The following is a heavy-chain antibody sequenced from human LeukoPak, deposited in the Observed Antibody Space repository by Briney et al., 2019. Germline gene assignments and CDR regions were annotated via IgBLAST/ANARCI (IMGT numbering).Heavy chain of an antibody. CDR1: VGTFISYA. D-gene: IGHD3-10*01. J-gene: IGHJ4*02. CDR3: ARGGVRGGLWFGELLEYYFDY. CDR2: IIPILGIA. V-gene: IGHV1-69*04. Sequence: SVTVSFKAPVGTFISYAISWVRQAPGQGREWMGRIIPILGIANYTQKFQGRVTITADKSTSTAYMELSSLRSEDTAVYYCARGGVRGGLWFGELLEYYFDYWGQGTLVTVSS.